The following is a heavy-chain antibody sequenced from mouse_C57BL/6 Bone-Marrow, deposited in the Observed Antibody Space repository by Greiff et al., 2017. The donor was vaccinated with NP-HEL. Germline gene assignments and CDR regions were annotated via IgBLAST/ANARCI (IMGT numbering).Heavy chain of an antibody. V-gene: IGHV1-85*01. CDR1: GYTFTSYD. CDR2: IYPRDGST. J-gene: IGHJ1*03. Sequence: VKLQQSGPELVKPGASVKLSCKASGYTFTSYDINWVKQRPGQGLEWIGWIYPRDGSTKYNEKFKGKATLTVDTSSSTAYMELHSLTSEDSAVYFCARFPMITTVVRYFDVWGTGTTVTVSS. D-gene: IGHD1-1*01. CDR3: ARFPMITTVVRYFDV.